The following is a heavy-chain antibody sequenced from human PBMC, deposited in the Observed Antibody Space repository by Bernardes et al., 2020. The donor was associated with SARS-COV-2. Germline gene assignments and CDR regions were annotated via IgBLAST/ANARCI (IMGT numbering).Heavy chain of an antibody. D-gene: IGHD1-1*01. Sequence: SETLSLTCAVYGGSFSGYYWSWIRQPPGKGLEWIGEINHSGSTNYNPSLKSRVTISVDTSKNQFSLKLSSVTAADTAVYYCARGLAIFEYWGQGTLVSVTS. CDR3: ARGLAIFEY. J-gene: IGHJ4*02. CDR2: INHSGST. CDR1: GGSFSGYY. V-gene: IGHV4-34*01.